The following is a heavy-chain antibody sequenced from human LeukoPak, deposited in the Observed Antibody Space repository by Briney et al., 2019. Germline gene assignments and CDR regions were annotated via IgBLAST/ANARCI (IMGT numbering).Heavy chain of an antibody. Sequence: GESLKISCKGSGYSFINYWIGWVRQVPGKGLEWMGIIYPGVSQTRYSPSFQGQVTFSSDKSISTAHLQWSSLKASDTAMYYCARLPNWNAEGAFDIWGQGTMVTVSS. D-gene: IGHD1-20*01. CDR2: IYPGVSQT. CDR1: GYSFINYW. J-gene: IGHJ3*02. V-gene: IGHV5-51*01. CDR3: ARLPNWNAEGAFDI.